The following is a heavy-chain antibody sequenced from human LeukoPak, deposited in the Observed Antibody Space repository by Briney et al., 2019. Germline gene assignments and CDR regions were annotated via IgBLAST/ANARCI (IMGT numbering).Heavy chain of an antibody. Sequence: PGGSLRLSCAASGFTVSSTYLTWVRQAPGKGLEWLSVIYSGGYTYYADSVKGRFFISRDISENMVYLQMNSLSVEDTAVYFCARGRPAHYFDSWGQGTLVTVSS. CDR2: IYSGGYT. J-gene: IGHJ4*02. CDR3: ARGRPAHYFDS. D-gene: IGHD6-6*01. V-gene: IGHV3-66*01. CDR1: GFTVSSTY.